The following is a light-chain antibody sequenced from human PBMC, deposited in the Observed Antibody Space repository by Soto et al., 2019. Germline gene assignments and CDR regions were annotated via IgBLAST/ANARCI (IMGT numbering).Light chain of an antibody. CDR1: QSVLYSSNNKNY. Sequence: DIVMTQSPDSLAVSLDERATINCKSSQSVLYSSNNKNYLAWYQQKPGQPPKLLIYWASTRESGVPDRFSGSGSGTDFTLTISSLQAEDVAVYYCQQYYNPPRTFGQGTKVEIK. CDR2: WAS. V-gene: IGKV4-1*01. J-gene: IGKJ1*01. CDR3: QQYYNPPRT.